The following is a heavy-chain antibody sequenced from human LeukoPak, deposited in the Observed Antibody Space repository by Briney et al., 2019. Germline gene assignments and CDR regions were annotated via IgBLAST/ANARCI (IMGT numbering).Heavy chain of an antibody. J-gene: IGHJ6*02. CDR1: GGSISSYY. D-gene: IGHD5-18*01. Sequence: PSETLSLTCTVSGGSISSYYWSWIRQPPGKGLEWMGYIYYSGSTTYNPSLKSRVTISVDTSKNQFSLKLSSVTAADTAVYYCASELYRGYSYRPENYYYGMDVWGQGTTVTVSS. V-gene: IGHV4-59*12. CDR2: IYYSGST. CDR3: ASELYRGYSYRPENYYYGMDV.